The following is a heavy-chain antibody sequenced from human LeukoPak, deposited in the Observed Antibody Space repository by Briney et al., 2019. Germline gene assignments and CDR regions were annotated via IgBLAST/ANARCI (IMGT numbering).Heavy chain of an antibody. CDR3: AKERSPYYYDSSGYSPSDY. Sequence: PGGSLRLSCAASGFTFSSYGMHWVRQAPGKGLEWVAFIRYDGSNKYYADSVKGRFTISRDNSKNTLYLQMNSLRAEDTAVYYCAKERSPYYYDSSGYSPSDYWGQGTLVTVSS. D-gene: IGHD3-22*01. CDR1: GFTFSSYG. V-gene: IGHV3-30*02. CDR2: IRYDGSNK. J-gene: IGHJ4*02.